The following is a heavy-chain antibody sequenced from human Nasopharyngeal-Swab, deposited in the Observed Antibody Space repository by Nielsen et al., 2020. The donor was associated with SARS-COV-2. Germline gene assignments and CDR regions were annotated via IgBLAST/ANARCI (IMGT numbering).Heavy chain of an antibody. V-gene: IGHV4-34*01. Sequence: GSLRLSCAVYGGSFSGYYWSWIRQPPGKGLEWIGEINHSGSTNYNPSLKSRVTISVDRSKNQFSLKLSSVTAADTAVYYCARVRGVPDYYMDVWGKGTTVTVSS. D-gene: IGHD3-16*01. J-gene: IGHJ6*03. CDR2: INHSGST. CDR3: ARVRGVPDYYMDV. CDR1: GGSFSGYY.